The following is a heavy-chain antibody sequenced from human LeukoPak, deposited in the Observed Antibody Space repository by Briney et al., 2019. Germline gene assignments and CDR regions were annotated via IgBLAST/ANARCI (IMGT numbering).Heavy chain of an antibody. CDR2: ISGSGGST. CDR1: GFTFSSYG. J-gene: IGHJ4*02. D-gene: IGHD3-22*01. Sequence: GGTLRLSCAASGFTFSSYGMSWVRQAPGKGLEWVSAISGSGGSTYYADSVKGRFTISRDNSKNTLYLQMNSLRAEDTAVYYCARAPADSSGYYSEYFDYWGQGTLVTVSS. CDR3: ARAPADSSGYYSEYFDY. V-gene: IGHV3-23*01.